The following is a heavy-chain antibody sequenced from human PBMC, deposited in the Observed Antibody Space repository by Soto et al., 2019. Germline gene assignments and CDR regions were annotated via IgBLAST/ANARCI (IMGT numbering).Heavy chain of an antibody. V-gene: IGHV3-33*01. CDR3: ERAVGQFDY. Sequence: QVQLVESGGGVVQPGRSLRLSCAAAGFTFSTYGIHWVRQAPGKGLEWVAVIWHDGSNKYYADSVKGRFTISRDNSKNTLYLQMNSLRAEDTAVYYCERAVGQFDYWGQGNLVTVSS. D-gene: IGHD1-26*01. CDR1: GFTFSTYG. CDR2: IWHDGSNK. J-gene: IGHJ4*02.